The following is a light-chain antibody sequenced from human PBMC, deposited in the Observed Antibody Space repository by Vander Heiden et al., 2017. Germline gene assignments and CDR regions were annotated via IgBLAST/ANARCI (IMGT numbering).Light chain of an antibody. CDR2: EVS. V-gene: IGLV2-8*01. Sequence: QPALTQPPSASGSPGQSVTISCTGTSSDVGGYNYVSWYQQHPGKAPKLMIYEVSKRPSGVPDRFSGSKSGNTASLTVSGLQAEDEADYYCSSYAGSIYVVFGGGTKLTVL. J-gene: IGLJ2*01. CDR1: SSDVGGYNY. CDR3: SSYAGSIYVV.